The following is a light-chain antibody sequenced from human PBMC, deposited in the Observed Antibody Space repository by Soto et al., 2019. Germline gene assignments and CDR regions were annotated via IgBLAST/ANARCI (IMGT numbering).Light chain of an antibody. CDR3: SSYISSSSHVV. V-gene: IGLV2-14*01. CDR1: GSDVGSYKY. CDR2: EVS. Sequence: QSALTQPASVSGSLGQSITMSCTGTGSDVGSYKYVSWYQQHPGKAPKLIIFEVSNRPSGVSDRFSGSKSGNTASLTISGLQAEDEADYYCSSYISSSSHVVFGGGTKLTVL. J-gene: IGLJ2*01.